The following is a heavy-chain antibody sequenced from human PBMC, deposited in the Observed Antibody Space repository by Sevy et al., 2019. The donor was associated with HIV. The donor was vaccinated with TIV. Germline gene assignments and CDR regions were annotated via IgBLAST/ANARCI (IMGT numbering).Heavy chain of an antibody. D-gene: IGHD6-25*01. Sequence: GGYLRLSCAASGFTFSGSAMHWVRQASGKGLEWVGRIRSKANSYATAYAASVKGRFTRSRDDSKNTAYLQMNSLKTEDTAVYYCTRQGGVAAAGNFDYWGQGTLVTVSS. J-gene: IGHJ4*02. CDR3: TRQGGVAAAGNFDY. CDR2: IRSKANSYAT. CDR1: GFTFSGSA. V-gene: IGHV3-73*01.